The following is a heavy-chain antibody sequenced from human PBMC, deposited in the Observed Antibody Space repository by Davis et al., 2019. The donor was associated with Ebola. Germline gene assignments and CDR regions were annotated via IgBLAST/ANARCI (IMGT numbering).Heavy chain of an antibody. Sequence: SETLSLTCAVSGGSISSSNWWSWVRQPPGKGLEWIGEIYHSGSTNYNPSLKSRVTISVDTSKNQFSLKLSSVTAADTAVYYCARFSSGYYGRSYYYYGMDVWGQGTTVTVSS. CDR2: IYHSGST. V-gene: IGHV4-4*02. CDR1: GGSISSSNW. D-gene: IGHD3-22*01. CDR3: ARFSSGYYGRSYYYYGMDV. J-gene: IGHJ6*02.